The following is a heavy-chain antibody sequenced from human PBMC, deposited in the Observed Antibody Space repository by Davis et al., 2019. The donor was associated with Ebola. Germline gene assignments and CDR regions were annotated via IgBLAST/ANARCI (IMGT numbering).Heavy chain of an antibody. J-gene: IGHJ4*02. CDR2: IWFDGNNK. D-gene: IGHD3-22*01. CDR3: ARGITMIVVVPLH. Sequence: PGGSLRLSCAASGFTFSSYWMSWVRQAPGKGLEWVAVIWFDGNNKYYADSVKGRFTISRDNSKNTLYLQMNSLRTEDTAVYYCARGITMIVVVPLHWGQGTLVTVSS. V-gene: IGHV3-33*08. CDR1: GFTFSSYW.